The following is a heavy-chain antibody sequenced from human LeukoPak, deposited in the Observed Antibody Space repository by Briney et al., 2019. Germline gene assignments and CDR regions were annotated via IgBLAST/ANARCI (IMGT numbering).Heavy chain of an antibody. J-gene: IGHJ4*02. CDR2: IYSSRS. CDR3: ARAAGRDTTSGLDFDY. D-gene: IGHD1-26*01. CDR1: GGSISSYY. V-gene: IGHV4-4*07. Sequence: SETLSLTCTVSGGSISSYYWSWIRQPAGKGLEWIGRIYSSRSIYNPSLKSRVTMSVDTSKNQFSLKLSSVTAADTAVYYCARAAGRDTTSGLDFDYWGQGILVTVTS.